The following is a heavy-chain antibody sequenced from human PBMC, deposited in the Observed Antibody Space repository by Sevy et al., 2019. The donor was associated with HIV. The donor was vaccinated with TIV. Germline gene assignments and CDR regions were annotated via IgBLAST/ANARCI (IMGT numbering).Heavy chain of an antibody. CDR3: VRAIQLAASY. J-gene: IGHJ4*02. Sequence: GGSLRLSCEASAINIRDYWMNWVRQAPGKGLEWVANINPDGSKMYNADPVKGRYTISNDSAKNSVFLQMTSLRAEDTAVYYCVRAIQLAASYWGQGMLVTVSS. V-gene: IGHV3-7*05. CDR1: AINIRDYW. CDR2: INPDGSKM. D-gene: IGHD2-15*01.